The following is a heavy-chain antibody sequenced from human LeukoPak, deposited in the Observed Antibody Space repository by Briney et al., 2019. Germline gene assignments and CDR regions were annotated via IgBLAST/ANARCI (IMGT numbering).Heavy chain of an antibody. CDR1: GGSISSGGYS. CDR3: ASDYYGSGSYYNP. D-gene: IGHD3-10*01. V-gene: IGHV4-30-2*01. Sequence: SETLSLTCAVSGGSISSGGYSWSWIRQPPGKGLEWIGYIYHSGSTYYNPSLKSPVTISVDRSKNQFSPKLSSVTAADTAVYYCASDYYGSGSYYNPWGQGTLVTVSS. J-gene: IGHJ5*02. CDR2: IYHSGST.